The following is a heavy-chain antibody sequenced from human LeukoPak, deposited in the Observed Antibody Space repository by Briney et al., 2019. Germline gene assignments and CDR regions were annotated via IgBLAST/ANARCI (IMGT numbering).Heavy chain of an antibody. Sequence: PGGSLRLSCAAPGFPFSTNDMNWVRQAPGKGLEWVSYISSSGSTIYYADSVKGRFTISRDNAKNSLYLQMNSLRAEDTAVYYCARDATGGYYFDYWGQGTLVTVSS. CDR2: ISSSGSTI. J-gene: IGHJ4*02. CDR3: ARDATGGYYFDY. CDR1: GFPFSTND. D-gene: IGHD3-10*01. V-gene: IGHV3-48*03.